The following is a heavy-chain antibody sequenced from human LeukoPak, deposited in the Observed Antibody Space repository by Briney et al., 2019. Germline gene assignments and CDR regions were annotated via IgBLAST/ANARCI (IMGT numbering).Heavy chain of an antibody. J-gene: IGHJ3*02. V-gene: IGHV3-53*01. CDR3: AVDSSGYYYGIDDAFDI. D-gene: IGHD3-22*01. CDR1: GFTVSSNY. Sequence: GGSLRLSCAASGFTVSSNYMSWVRQAPGKGLEWVSVIYSGGSTYYADSVKGRFTISRDNSKNTPYLLMNSLRAEDTAVYYCAVDSSGYYYGIDDAFDIWGQGTMVTVSS. CDR2: IYSGGST.